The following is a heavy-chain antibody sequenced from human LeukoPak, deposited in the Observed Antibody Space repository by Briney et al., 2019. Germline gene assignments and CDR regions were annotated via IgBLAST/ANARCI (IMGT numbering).Heavy chain of an antibody. D-gene: IGHD6-13*01. J-gene: IGHJ5*02. CDR2: INPSGGST. CDR1: GFTFTSYD. V-gene: IGHV1-46*01. CDR3: ARGGLKQQLVQSGWFDP. Sequence: GASVKVSCKASGFTFTSYDINWVRQAPGQGLEWIGIINPSGGSTSYAQKFQGRVTMTRDTSTSTVYMELSSLRSEDTAVYYCARGGLKQQLVQSGWFDPWGQGTLVTVSS.